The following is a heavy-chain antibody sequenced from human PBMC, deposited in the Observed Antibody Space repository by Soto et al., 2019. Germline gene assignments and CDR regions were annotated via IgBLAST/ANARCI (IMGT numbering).Heavy chain of an antibody. D-gene: IGHD3-16*01. CDR2: LDQDGSER. Sequence: EVQLVESGGGLVQPGGSLRLSCAASGFTFSTYWMTWVRRPPGKGLEWVANLDQDGSERYYVDSVRGRFTISRDNAKKSLYLQMNSLTAEDTAVYYCVCGGNFFVYWGQGTLVTVSP. J-gene: IGHJ4*02. CDR1: GFTFSTYW. CDR3: VCGGNFFVY. V-gene: IGHV3-7*01.